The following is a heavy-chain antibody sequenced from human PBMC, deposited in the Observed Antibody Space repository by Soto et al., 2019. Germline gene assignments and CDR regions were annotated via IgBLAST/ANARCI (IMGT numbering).Heavy chain of an antibody. V-gene: IGHV3-30*18. CDR3: AKDLHEGPGYSSGWSWTPGGY. D-gene: IGHD6-19*01. CDR1: GFTFSSYG. CDR2: ISYDGSNK. Sequence: GGSLRLSCAASGFTFSSYGMHWVRQAPGKGLEWVAVISYDGSNKYYADSVKGRFTISRDISKNTLYLTMNSLRAEDTAVYYCAKDLHEGPGYSSGWSWTPGGYWGQGTLVTVSS. J-gene: IGHJ4*02.